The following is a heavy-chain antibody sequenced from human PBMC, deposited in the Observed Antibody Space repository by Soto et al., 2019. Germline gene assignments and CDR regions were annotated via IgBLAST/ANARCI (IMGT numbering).Heavy chain of an antibody. Sequence: GGSLRLCCAASGFTFSSYAMHWVRQAPGKGLEWVAVISYDGSNKYYADSVKGRFTISRDNSKNTLYLQMNSLRAEDTAVYYCARDPVYSSQRGYFDYWGQGTLVTVSS. V-gene: IGHV3-30-3*01. CDR3: ARDPVYSSQRGYFDY. CDR2: ISYDGSNK. CDR1: GFTFSSYA. D-gene: IGHD6-19*01. J-gene: IGHJ4*02.